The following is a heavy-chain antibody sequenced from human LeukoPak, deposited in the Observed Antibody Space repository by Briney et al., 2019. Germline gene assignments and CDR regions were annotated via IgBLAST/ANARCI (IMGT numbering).Heavy chain of an antibody. CDR1: GYTFTAYY. D-gene: IGHD3-10*01. CDR3: ARVGYYGSGSPDDY. V-gene: IGHV1-2*02. CDR2: INPNSGGT. Sequence: GASVKVSCKASGYTFTAYYMHWVRQAPGQGLEWMGWINPNSGGTNYAQKFQGRVTLTRDTSISTAYMELSSLRSDDTAVYYCARVGYYGSGSPDDYWGQGTLVTVSS. J-gene: IGHJ4*02.